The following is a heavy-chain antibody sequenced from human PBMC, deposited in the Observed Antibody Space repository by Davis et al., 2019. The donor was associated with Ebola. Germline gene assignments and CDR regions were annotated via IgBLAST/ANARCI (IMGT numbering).Heavy chain of an antibody. Sequence: PGGSLRLSCAASKFTFNNYAMSWVRQAPGKGLEWVSAISGSGGSTYYADSVKGRFTISRDNSKNTVHLQMHSLRAEDTAVYYCAKETVVIPAYYFDYWGQGTLVTVSS. J-gene: IGHJ4*02. CDR1: KFTFNNYA. V-gene: IGHV3-23*01. CDR3: AKETVVIPAYYFDY. CDR2: ISGSGGST. D-gene: IGHD2-2*01.